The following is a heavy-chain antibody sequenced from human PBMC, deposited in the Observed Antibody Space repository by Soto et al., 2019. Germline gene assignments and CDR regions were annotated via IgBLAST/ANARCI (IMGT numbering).Heavy chain of an antibody. Sequence: EVQLVESGGGLVQPGGSLRLSCAASGFTVSSNYMSWVRXXXGXGLEWVSVIYSSGSTYYADSVKGRFTISRDSSKNTXXXXXXXXXXXXXXXXXXXXXXXXXXXXXHWGQGTLVTVSS. CDR2: IYSSGST. CDR1: GFTVSSNY. J-gene: IGHJ4*02. CDR3: XXXXXXXXXXXH. V-gene: IGHV3-66*01.